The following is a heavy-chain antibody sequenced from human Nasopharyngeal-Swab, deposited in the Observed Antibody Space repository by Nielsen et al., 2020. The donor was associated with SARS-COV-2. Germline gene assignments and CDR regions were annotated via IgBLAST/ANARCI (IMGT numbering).Heavy chain of an antibody. CDR1: GGSISSGGYS. D-gene: IGHD6-19*01. Sequence: SETLSLTCAVSGGSISSGGYSWSWIRQPPGKGLEWIGYIYHSGSTYYNPSLKSRVTISVDTSKNQFSLKLSSVTAADTAVYYCARLTGGWYPNYWGQGTLVTVSS. CDR2: IYHSGST. CDR3: ARLTGGWYPNY. J-gene: IGHJ4*02. V-gene: IGHV4-30-2*03.